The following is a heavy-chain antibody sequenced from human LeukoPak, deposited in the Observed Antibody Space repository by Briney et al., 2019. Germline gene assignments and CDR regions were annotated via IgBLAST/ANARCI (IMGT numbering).Heavy chain of an antibody. CDR3: AKDVPFEYSSSPYFDY. V-gene: IGHV3-53*01. CDR1: GFTVSSNY. J-gene: IGHJ4*02. D-gene: IGHD6-6*01. CDR2: IYSGGST. Sequence: GGSLRLSCAASGFTVSSNYMSWVRQAPGKGLEWFSVIYSGGSTYYADSVKGRFTISRDNSKNTLYLQMNSLRAEDTAVYYCAKDVPFEYSSSPYFDYWGQGTLVTVSS.